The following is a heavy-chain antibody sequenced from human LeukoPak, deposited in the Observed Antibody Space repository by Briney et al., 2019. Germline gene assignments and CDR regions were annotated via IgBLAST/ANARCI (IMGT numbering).Heavy chain of an antibody. CDR1: GFTFDDYG. CDR3: AREFDYGDYGDAFDI. Sequence: RTGGSRRLSCAASGFTFDDYGMSWVRQAPGKGLEWVSGINWNGGSTGYADSVKGRFTISRDNAKNSLYLQMNSLRAEDTALYHCAREFDYGDYGDAFDIWGQGTMVTVSS. J-gene: IGHJ3*02. D-gene: IGHD4-17*01. V-gene: IGHV3-20*01. CDR2: INWNGGST.